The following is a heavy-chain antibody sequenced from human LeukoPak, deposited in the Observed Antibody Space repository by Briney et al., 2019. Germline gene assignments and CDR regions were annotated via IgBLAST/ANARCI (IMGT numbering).Heavy chain of an antibody. CDR2: ISYDGSNK. J-gene: IGHJ4*02. D-gene: IGHD6-6*01. CDR3: AKDLGNRYSSSSFDY. Sequence: GRSLRLSCAASGFTFSSYGMHWVRQAPGKGLEWVAVISYDGSNKYYADSVKGRFTISRDNSKNTLYLQMNSLRAEDTAVYYCAKDLGNRYSSSSFDYWGQGTLVTVSS. V-gene: IGHV3-30*18. CDR1: GFTFSSYG.